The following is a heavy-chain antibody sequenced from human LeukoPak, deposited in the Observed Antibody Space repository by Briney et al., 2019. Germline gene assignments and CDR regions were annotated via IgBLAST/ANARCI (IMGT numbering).Heavy chain of an antibody. CDR3: ATGKDYGDYERAFDY. CDR2: VHPDTGYA. D-gene: IGHD4-17*01. Sequence: ASVKVSCKTSGYPFTTYEINWVRQAAGQGLEWMGWVHPDTGYAGYAQKFQGRVTMTEDTSTDTAYMELSSLRSEDTAVYYCATGKDYGDYERAFDYWAREPWSPSPQ. CDR1: GYPFTTYE. V-gene: IGHV1-8*01. J-gene: IGHJ4*02.